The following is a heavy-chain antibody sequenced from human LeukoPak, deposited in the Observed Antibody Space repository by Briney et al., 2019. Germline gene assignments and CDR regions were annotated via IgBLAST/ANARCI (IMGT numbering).Heavy chain of an antibody. Sequence: PSETLSLTCAVYGGSFSGYYWSWIRQPPGKGLEWIGEINHSGSTNYNPSLKSRVTISVDTSKNQFSLKLSSVTAADTAVYYCARGNYDSSGYYHFFQHWGQGTLVTVSS. CDR3: ARGNYDSSGYYHFFQH. V-gene: IGHV4-34*01. D-gene: IGHD3-22*01. CDR1: GGSFSGYY. CDR2: INHSGST. J-gene: IGHJ1*01.